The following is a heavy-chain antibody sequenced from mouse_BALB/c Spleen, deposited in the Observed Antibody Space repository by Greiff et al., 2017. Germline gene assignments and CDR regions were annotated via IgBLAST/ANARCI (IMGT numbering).Heavy chain of an antibody. J-gene: IGHJ2*01. CDR2: ISSGGGST. CDR3: ASLYDYYFDY. V-gene: IGHV5-12-1*01. D-gene: IGHD2-3*01. CDR1: GFAFSSYD. Sequence: EVQGVESGGGLVKPGGSLKLSCAASGFAFSSYDMSWVRQTPEKRLEWVAYISSGGGSTYYPDTVKGRFTISRDNAKNTLYLQMSSLKSEDTAMYYCASLYDYYFDYWGQGTTLTVSS.